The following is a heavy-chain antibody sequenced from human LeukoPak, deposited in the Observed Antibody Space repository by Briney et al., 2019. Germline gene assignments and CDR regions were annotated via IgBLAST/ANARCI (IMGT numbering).Heavy chain of an antibody. J-gene: IGHJ4*02. Sequence: GGSLRLSCAASGFTFSSYGMHWVRQAPGKGLEWVAFIRYGGSNKYYADSVKGRFTISRDNSKNTLYLQMNSLRAEDTAVYYCAKEYYDFWSGSFDYWGQGTLVTVSS. CDR2: IRYGGSNK. D-gene: IGHD3-3*01. CDR3: AKEYYDFWSGSFDY. CDR1: GFTFSSYG. V-gene: IGHV3-30*02.